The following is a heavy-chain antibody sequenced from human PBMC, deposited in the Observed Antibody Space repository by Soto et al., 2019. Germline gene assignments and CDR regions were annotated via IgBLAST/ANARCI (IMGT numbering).Heavy chain of an antibody. CDR1: GYSFTSYD. CDR2: MNPNSGNT. Sequence: QVQLVQSGAEVKKPGASVKVSCKASGYSFTSYDINWVRQATGQGLEWMGWMNPNSGNTGYAQKFQSRVTLTRNTSISTAYMELTSLRSEDTAVYYCAIDKAGYFDLWGRGTLVTVSS. J-gene: IGHJ2*01. V-gene: IGHV1-8*01. CDR3: AIDKAGYFDL.